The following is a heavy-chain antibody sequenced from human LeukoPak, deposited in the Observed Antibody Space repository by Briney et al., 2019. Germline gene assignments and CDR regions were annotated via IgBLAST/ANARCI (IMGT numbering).Heavy chain of an antibody. J-gene: IGHJ3*02. V-gene: IGHV1-2*02. Sequence: ASVKVSCKASGYTFTGYYMHWVRQAPGQGLEWMGWINPNSGGTNYAQKFQGRVTMTRDTSISTAYMELSRLRSDDTAVYYCARGHCSSISCYRDAFDIWGQGTMVTVSS. CDR2: INPNSGGT. CDR1: GYTFTGYY. D-gene: IGHD2-2*02. CDR3: ARGHCSSISCYRDAFDI.